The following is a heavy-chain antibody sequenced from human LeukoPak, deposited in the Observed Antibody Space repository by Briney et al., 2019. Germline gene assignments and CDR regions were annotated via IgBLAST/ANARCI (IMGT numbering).Heavy chain of an antibody. J-gene: IGHJ3*02. CDR2: INPNSDGT. Sequence: ASVTVSCTASVYTFTGYYMHWVREATGQGLERMGSINPNSDGTNYTQKFHGRVTMTRDTSISTAYSELSRLRSDDTAVYYCARDSDYYDSSGYYCNDVFDIWGQGTKVTVSS. V-gene: IGHV1-2*02. D-gene: IGHD3-22*01. CDR3: ARDSDYYDSSGYYCNDVFDI. CDR1: VYTFTGYY.